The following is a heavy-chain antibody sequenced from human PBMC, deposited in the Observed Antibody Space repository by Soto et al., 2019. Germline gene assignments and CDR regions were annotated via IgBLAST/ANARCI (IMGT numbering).Heavy chain of an antibody. CDR3: ARDHLILPAHDFFYGSDV. D-gene: IGHD2-21*02. CDR2: IPQDGVDG. Sequence: DVKLVESGGGLVQPGDSLRLSCEVSGFTFSMYSMSRVRQSPGKGLEWVAKIPQDGVDGHYADSVKGRFTISRDNGKNSLYLQLNNLRAEDTAVYYCARDHLILPAHDFFYGSDVWGRGATVTVSS. V-gene: IGHV3-7*03. CDR1: GFTFSMYS. J-gene: IGHJ6*02.